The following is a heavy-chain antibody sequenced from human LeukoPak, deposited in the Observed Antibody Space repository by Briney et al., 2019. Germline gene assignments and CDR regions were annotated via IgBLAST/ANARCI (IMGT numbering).Heavy chain of an antibody. CDR3: ARGLEKDIVVVPAED. Sequence: PSETLSLTCAVSGGSFSGYYWSWIRQPPGKGLEWIGEINHSGSTNYNPSLKSRVTISVDTSKNQFSLKLSSVTAADTAVYYCARGLEKDIVVVPAEDWGQGTLVTVSS. CDR1: GGSFSGYY. V-gene: IGHV4-34*01. D-gene: IGHD2-2*01. CDR2: INHSGST. J-gene: IGHJ4*02.